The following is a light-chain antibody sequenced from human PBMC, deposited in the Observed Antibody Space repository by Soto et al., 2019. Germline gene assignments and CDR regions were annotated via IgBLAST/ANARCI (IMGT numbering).Light chain of an antibody. CDR1: SSNIGAGYD. CDR3: QSYDSSLRALYV. J-gene: IGLJ1*01. CDR2: GNS. Sequence: QPVLTQPPSVSGAPGQRVTISCTGSSSNIGAGYDVHWYQQLPGTAPKLLIYGNSNRPSGVPDRFSGSKSGTSASLAITGLQAEDEADYYCQSYDSSLRALYVFGTGTKLTVL. V-gene: IGLV1-40*01.